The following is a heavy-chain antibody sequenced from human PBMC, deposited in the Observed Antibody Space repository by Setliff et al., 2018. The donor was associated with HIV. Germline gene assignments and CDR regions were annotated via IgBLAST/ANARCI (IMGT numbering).Heavy chain of an antibody. CDR2: INWNSGSR. D-gene: IGHD6-6*01. V-gene: IGHV3-9*01. J-gene: IGHJ4*02. Sequence: GGSLRLSCAASGFIFDDYAMHWVRQAPGKGLEWVSGINWNSGSRAYADSVEDRFIISRDNAKNSLYLQMNSLRTDDTALYYCAQGSDPQLVTLFAYWGQGTLVTVSS. CDR3: AQGSDPQLVTLFAY. CDR1: GFIFDDYA.